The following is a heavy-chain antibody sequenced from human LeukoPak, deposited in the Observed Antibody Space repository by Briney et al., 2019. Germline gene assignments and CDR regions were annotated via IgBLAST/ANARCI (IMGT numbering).Heavy chain of an antibody. V-gene: IGHV4-59*01. CDR1: GGSISSYF. CDR2: VYYRGST. CDR3: ARDMTRAVPIPGTYYYAYAMDV. Sequence: PSETLSLTCTVSGGSISSYFWNWIRQSPGKGLEWVGYVYYRGSTNYNPSLKSRVTISVDTSKNQFSLELSSVTAADTAVYYCARDMTRAVPIPGTYYYAYAMDVWGQGTLVTVSS. J-gene: IGHJ6*02. D-gene: IGHD6-13*01.